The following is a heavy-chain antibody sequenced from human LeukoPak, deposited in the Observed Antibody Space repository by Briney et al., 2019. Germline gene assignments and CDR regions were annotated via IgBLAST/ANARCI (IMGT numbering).Heavy chain of an antibody. V-gene: IGHV3-48*02. D-gene: IGHD3-22*01. CDR3: ARGVGYYDSSGGDY. J-gene: IGHJ4*02. CDR1: GFTFSSYS. CDR2: ISSSSSTI. Sequence: PGGSLRLSCAASGFTFSSYSMNWVRQAPGKGLEWVSYISSSSSTIYYADSVKGRFTISRDNAKNSLYLQMNRLRDEDTAVYYCARGVGYYDSSGGDYWGQGTLVTVSS.